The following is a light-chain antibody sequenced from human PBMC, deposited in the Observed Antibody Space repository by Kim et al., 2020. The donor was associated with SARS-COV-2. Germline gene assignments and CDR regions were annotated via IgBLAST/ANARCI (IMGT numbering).Light chain of an antibody. V-gene: IGKV1-33*01. CDR1: QDISNN. J-gene: IGKJ4*01. CDR3: QQYDNLLLLT. CDR2: DAS. Sequence: SVGDRVTITCQASQDISNNLNWYQQKPGKAPKLLIYDASNLETGVPSRFSGSGSGTDFTFTISSLQPEDIATYYCQQYDNLLLLTFGGGTKVDIK.